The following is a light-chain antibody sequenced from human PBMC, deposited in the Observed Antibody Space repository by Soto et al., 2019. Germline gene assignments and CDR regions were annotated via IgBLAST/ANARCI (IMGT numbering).Light chain of an antibody. J-gene: IGKJ5*01. CDR1: QSFSSN. Sequence: EIVMTQSPVTLSVSPGERATLSCRASQSFSSNLAWYQQKPGQAPRLLIYGASSRATGIPDRFSGSGSGTDFTLTISRLEPEDFAVYYCQQYGSSPPYTFGQGTRLEIK. CDR3: QQYGSSPPYT. CDR2: GAS. V-gene: IGKV3-20*01.